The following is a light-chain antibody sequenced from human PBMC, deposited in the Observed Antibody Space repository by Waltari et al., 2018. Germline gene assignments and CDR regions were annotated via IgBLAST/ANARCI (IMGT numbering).Light chain of an antibody. CDR1: NLGDKF. CDR2: QNN. J-gene: IGLJ1*01. CDR3: QAWDTSTGV. Sequence: SYELTQPPSVSVSPGQPASITCSGANLGDKFTCWYQQTPGQSPVLVIYQNNKSPSGIPERFSGSNSGNTATLTISGTQAMDEADYFCQAWDTSTGVFGTGTKVTVL. V-gene: IGLV3-1*01.